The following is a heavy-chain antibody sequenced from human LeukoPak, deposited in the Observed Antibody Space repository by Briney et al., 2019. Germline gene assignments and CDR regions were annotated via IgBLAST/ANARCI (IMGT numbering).Heavy chain of an antibody. Sequence: GGPLRLPCAASGFTFSSYSMNWVRQAPGKGLEWVSSISTGSSYIYYADSVKGRFTISRDNAKNSLYLQMNSLRAEDTAVYYCARAGNYYGRHTNWFDPWGQGTLVTVSS. CDR1: GFTFSSYS. CDR3: ARAGNYYGRHTNWFDP. CDR2: ISTGSSYI. V-gene: IGHV3-21*01. D-gene: IGHD3-10*01. J-gene: IGHJ5*02.